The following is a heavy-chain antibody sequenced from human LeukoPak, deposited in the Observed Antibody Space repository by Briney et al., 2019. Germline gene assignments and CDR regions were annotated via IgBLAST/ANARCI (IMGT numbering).Heavy chain of an antibody. CDR1: GYGFTSYW. D-gene: IGHD4-17*01. J-gene: IGHJ4*02. Sequence: KPGESLKISCKGSGYGFTSYWIGWVRQMPGKGLEWMGIIYPGDSDTRYSPSFQGQVTISADKSISTAYLQWSSLKASDTAMYYCARQGRDYAVPYYFDYWGQGTLVTVSS. CDR3: ARQGRDYAVPYYFDY. V-gene: IGHV5-51*01. CDR2: IYPGDSDT.